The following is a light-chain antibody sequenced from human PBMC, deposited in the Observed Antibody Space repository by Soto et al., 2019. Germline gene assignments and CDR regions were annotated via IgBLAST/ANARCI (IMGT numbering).Light chain of an antibody. CDR1: QDVGRW. CDR2: KAS. Sequence: DIQMTQSPSSLSASVGDTVSITCRSSQDVGRWLSWYQQKPGKAPKLLIYKASTLKSGVPSRFSGSGSGTEFTLTISSLQPDDFATYYCQHYNSYSEAFGQGTKVDI. CDR3: QHYNSYSEA. J-gene: IGKJ1*01. V-gene: IGKV1-5*03.